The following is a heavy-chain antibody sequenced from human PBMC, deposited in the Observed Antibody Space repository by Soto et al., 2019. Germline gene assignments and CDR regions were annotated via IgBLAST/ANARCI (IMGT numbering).Heavy chain of an antibody. V-gene: IGHV3-21*01. J-gene: IGHJ2*01. CDR3: ARGQDDGGSYRYWYFDL. CDR1: GFTFSSYS. Sequence: LSLTCAASGFTFSSYSMNWVRQAPGKGLAWVSSISSSSSYIYYADSVKGRFTISRDNAKNSLYLQMNSLRAEDTAVYYCARGQDDGGSYRYWYFDLGGRGTLVTVS. CDR2: ISSSSSYI. D-gene: IGHD3-16*02.